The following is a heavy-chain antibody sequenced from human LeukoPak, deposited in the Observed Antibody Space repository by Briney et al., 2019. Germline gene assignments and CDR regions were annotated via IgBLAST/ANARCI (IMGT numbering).Heavy chain of an antibody. CDR2: ISSTSAYI. J-gene: IGHJ5*02. CDR3: ARVALGSYNWFDP. Sequence: PGGSLRLSCAASGFALRSYTVTWVRQAPGKGLEWVLSISSTSAYIYYAESVKGRFSISRDNAKNTVYLQMNSLRAEDTAVYYCARVALGSYNWFDPWGQGTLVTVSS. V-gene: IGHV3-21*01. D-gene: IGHD3-10*01. CDR1: GFALRSYT.